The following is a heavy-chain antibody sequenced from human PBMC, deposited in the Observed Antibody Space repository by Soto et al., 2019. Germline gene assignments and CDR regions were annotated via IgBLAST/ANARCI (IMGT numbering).Heavy chain of an antibody. CDR3: ARVELAGGPGGECDF. D-gene: IGHD3-16*01. J-gene: IGHJ4*02. CDR1: GFTFSSYG. V-gene: IGHV3-33*01. Sequence: QVQLVESGGGVVQPGRSLRLSCAASGFTFSSYGMHWVRQAPGKGLEWVAVIWYDGSNKYYADSVKGRFTISRDNSKKTLYLQMISLRDEDTAVDYCARVELAGGPGGECDFWGQGTLVTVSS. CDR2: IWYDGSNK.